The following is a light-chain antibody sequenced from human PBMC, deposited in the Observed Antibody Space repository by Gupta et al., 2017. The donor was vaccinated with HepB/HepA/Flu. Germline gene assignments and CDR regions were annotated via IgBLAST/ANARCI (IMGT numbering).Light chain of an antibody. CDR3: ATWDDSLSSVV. CDR2: RNN. Sequence: SSGLPAQRVTIFCSGGSPNIGSNYVYWYQQLPGTAPKLLIYRNNQWPSGVPDRFSGSKSGTSASLAISGLRSEDEADYYCATWDDSLSSVVFGGGTKLTVL. J-gene: IGLJ2*01. CDR1: SPNIGSNY. V-gene: IGLV1-47*01.